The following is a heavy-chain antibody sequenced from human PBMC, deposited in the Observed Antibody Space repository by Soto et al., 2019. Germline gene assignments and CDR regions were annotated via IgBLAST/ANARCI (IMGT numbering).Heavy chain of an antibody. CDR3: ARQSDYGHYHAFDI. CDR2: IYYSGST. Sequence: QLQLQESGPGLVKPSETLSLTCTVSGGSISSSSYYWGWMRQPPGKGLEWIGSIYYSGSTYYNPSLKSRVTISVDTSKNQFSLKLSSVTAADTAVYYCARQSDYGHYHAFDIWGQGTMVTVSS. J-gene: IGHJ3*02. CDR1: GGSISSSSYY. V-gene: IGHV4-39*01. D-gene: IGHD4-17*01.